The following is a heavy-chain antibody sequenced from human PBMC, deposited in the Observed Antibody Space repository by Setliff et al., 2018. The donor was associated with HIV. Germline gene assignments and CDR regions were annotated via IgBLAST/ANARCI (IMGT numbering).Heavy chain of an antibody. CDR2: ISSSGSA. V-gene: IGHV4-61*09. CDR3: ARDREFADSSGWYYFDY. D-gene: IGHD6-19*01. Sequence: PSETLSLTCTVSGGSITSGSYYWSWIRQPAGKGLEWIGHISSSGSAYYNPSLKSRVTISVDTSKNQFSLKLNSVTAADTAVYYCARDREFADSSGWYYFDYWGQGTLVTVSS. CDR1: GGSITSGSYY. J-gene: IGHJ4*02.